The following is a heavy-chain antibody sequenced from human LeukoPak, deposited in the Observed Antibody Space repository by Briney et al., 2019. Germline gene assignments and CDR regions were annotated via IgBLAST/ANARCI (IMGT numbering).Heavy chain of an antibody. V-gene: IGHV4-59*01. CDR3: ARHAQYYYYMDV. CDR1: GGSMNPYY. CDR2: IYYSGST. J-gene: IGHJ6*03. D-gene: IGHD2-8*01. Sequence: SETLSLTCTVSGGSMNPYYWSWIRQPPGKGLEWIGYIYYSGSTNYNPSLKSRVTISVDTSKNQFSLKLSSVTAADTAVYYCARHAQYYYYMDVWGKGTTVTVSS.